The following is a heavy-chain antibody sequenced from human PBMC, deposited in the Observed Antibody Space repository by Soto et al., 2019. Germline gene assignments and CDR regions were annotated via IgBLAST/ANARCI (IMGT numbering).Heavy chain of an antibody. CDR2: INSDGSST. Sequence: EVQLVESGGGLVQPGGSLRLSCAASGFTFSSYWMHWVCQAPGKRLVWVSRINSDGSSTSYADSVKGRFTISRDNAKNTLYLQMNSLRADDTAEYYCARGRGTTVTTSAQHWGQGTLVTVSS. V-gene: IGHV3-74*01. J-gene: IGHJ1*01. D-gene: IGHD4-17*01. CDR1: GFTFSSYW. CDR3: ARGRGTTVTTSAQH.